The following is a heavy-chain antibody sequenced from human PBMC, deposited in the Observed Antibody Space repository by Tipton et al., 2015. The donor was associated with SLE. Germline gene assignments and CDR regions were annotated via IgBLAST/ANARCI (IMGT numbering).Heavy chain of an antibody. V-gene: IGHV4-59*12. CDR3: ARDRRDAFDI. CDR2: IYYSGST. CDR1: GGSISSYY. Sequence: TLSLTCTVSGGSISSYYWSWIRQPPGKGLEWIGYIYYSGSTYYNPSLKSRVTISVDTSKNQFSLKMSSVTAADTAVYYCARDRRDAFDIWGQGTMVTVSS. J-gene: IGHJ3*02.